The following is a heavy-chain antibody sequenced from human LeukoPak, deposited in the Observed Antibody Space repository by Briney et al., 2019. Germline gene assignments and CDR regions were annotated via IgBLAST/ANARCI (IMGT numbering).Heavy chain of an antibody. Sequence: PGGSLRLSCAASGFTFSSYAMSWVRQAPGKGLEWVSAISAGGDTTYYAESVKGRFTISRDNSKNTLYLQMNSLRVEDTAVYYCVHQSSGYREIDYWGQGTLVTVSS. J-gene: IGHJ4*02. CDR2: ISAGGDTT. CDR3: VHQSSGYREIDY. D-gene: IGHD3-22*01. V-gene: IGHV3-23*01. CDR1: GFTFSSYA.